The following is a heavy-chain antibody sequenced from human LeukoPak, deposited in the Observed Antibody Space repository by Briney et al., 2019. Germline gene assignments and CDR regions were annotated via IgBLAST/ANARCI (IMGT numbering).Heavy chain of an antibody. V-gene: IGHV4-34*01. D-gene: IGHD3-16*01. Sequence: SETLSLTCAVYGVSFNGYYWSWIRQPPGKGLEWIGEINHSGSTYYNPSLKSRVIISVDTSKKQFSLKVRSVTAADTAVYFCARGGGTLHYMDVWGKGTTVTISS. J-gene: IGHJ6*03. CDR1: GVSFNGYY. CDR2: INHSGST. CDR3: ARGGGTLHYMDV.